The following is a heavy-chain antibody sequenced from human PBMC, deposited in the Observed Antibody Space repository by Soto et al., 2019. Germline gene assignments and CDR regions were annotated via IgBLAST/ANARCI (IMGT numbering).Heavy chain of an antibody. CDR1: GFTFSSYS. J-gene: IGHJ6*01. CDR3: ARDGHYYYYYGMDV. V-gene: IGHV3-48*01. CDR2: ISSSSSTI. Sequence: EVQLVESGGGLVQPGGSLRLSCAASGFTFSSYSMNWVRQAPGKGLEWVSYISSSSSTIYYADSVKGRFTISRDNAKNSLYRQMNSLRAEDTAVYYGARDGHYYYYYGMDVWGQGNTVNVS.